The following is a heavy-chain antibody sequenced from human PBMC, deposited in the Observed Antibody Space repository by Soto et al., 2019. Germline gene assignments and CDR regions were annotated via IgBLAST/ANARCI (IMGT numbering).Heavy chain of an antibody. J-gene: IGHJ4*02. V-gene: IGHV3-33*01. CDR1: GFTXSSYG. D-gene: IGHD3-22*01. CDR3: ARDPYDSSGYYYFDY. CDR2: IWYDGSNK. Sequence: LRLSCAASGFTXSSYGMHWVRQSPGKGLGWVAVIWYDGSNKYYADSVKGRFTISRDNSKNTLYLQMNSLRAEDTAVYYCARDPYDSSGYYYFDYWGQGTLVTVSS.